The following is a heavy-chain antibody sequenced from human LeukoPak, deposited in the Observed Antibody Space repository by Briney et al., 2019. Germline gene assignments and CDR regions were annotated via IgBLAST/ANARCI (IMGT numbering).Heavy chain of an antibody. CDR3: ARERLYDTGGYYQNNYSGMDV. Sequence: GGPLRLSCAASGFIFRDYYMSWIRPAPGKGLGGVSSISDTVRTIYYADSVKGLFTISRDNAKNSLYLQMNSLRAEDTAVYYCARERLYDTGGYYQNNYSGMDVWGQGTTVTVSS. CDR2: ISDTVRTI. D-gene: IGHD3-22*01. V-gene: IGHV3-11*01. J-gene: IGHJ6*02. CDR1: GFIFRDYY.